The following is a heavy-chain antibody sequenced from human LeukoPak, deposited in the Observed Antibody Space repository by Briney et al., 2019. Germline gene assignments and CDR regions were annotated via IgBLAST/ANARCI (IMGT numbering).Heavy chain of an antibody. Sequence: GGSLRLSCAASGFTVSSNYMSWVRQAPGKGLEWVSVIYSGGSTYYADSVKGRFTISRDNAKNSLYMQINSLRAEDTAVYYCARGHYGLDVWGQGTTVTVSS. CDR3: ARGHYGLDV. CDR1: GFTVSSNY. V-gene: IGHV3-66*01. J-gene: IGHJ6*02. CDR2: IYSGGST.